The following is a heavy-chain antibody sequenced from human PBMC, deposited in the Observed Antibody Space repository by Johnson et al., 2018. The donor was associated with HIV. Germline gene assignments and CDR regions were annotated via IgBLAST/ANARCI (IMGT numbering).Heavy chain of an antibody. CDR1: GFTFSSYW. Sequence: VQLVESGGGLVQPGGSLGLSCAASGFTFSSYWMSWVRQAPGKGLEWVANIKQDGSENYYVDSVKGRFTISRDNAKNSLYLQMNSLRAEDTAVYYCARDPLLHGSTFDMWGPGTMVTVSS. CDR3: ARDPLLHGSTFDM. J-gene: IGHJ3*02. CDR2: IKQDGSEN. V-gene: IGHV3-7*01. D-gene: IGHD3-10*01.